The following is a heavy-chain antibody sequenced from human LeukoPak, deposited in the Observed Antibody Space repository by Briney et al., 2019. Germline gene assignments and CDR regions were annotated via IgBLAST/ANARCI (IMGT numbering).Heavy chain of an antibody. J-gene: IGHJ4*02. Sequence: PGGSLRLSCAASGFTFSDYYMSWIRQAPGKGLEWVSYISSSGTNIYYADSVKGRFTISRDNAKNSLFLQMNSLRAEDTAVYYCARDRITDFWSGYYTNYFDYWGQGTLVTVSS. V-gene: IGHV3-11*04. D-gene: IGHD3-3*01. CDR1: GFTFSDYY. CDR3: ARDRITDFWSGYYTNYFDY. CDR2: ISSSGTNI.